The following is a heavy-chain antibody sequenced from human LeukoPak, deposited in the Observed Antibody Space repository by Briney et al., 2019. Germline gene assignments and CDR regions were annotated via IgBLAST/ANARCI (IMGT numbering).Heavy chain of an antibody. J-gene: IGHJ4*02. Sequence: GGSLRLTCAASGFTFSSSAMHWVRQTPGKGLECVAFIHFDGSYKHYSDSVKGRFTISRDNSKNTLYLEMNSLRPEDTAVYYCATHCSGTACHRDYWGQGTLVTVSS. CDR1: GFTFSSSA. CDR3: ATHCSGTACHRDY. CDR2: IHFDGSYK. D-gene: IGHD2-2*01. V-gene: IGHV3-30*02.